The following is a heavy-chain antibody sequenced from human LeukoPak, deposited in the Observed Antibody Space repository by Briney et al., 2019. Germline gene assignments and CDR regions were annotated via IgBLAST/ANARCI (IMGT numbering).Heavy chain of an antibody. CDR2: VYYSGST. CDR1: GGSISSYY. Sequence: SETLSLTCTVSGGSISSYYWSWIRQPPGKGLEWIGYVYYSGSTNYNPSLKSRVTISVDTSKNQFSLKLSSVTAADTAVYYYARDGPARGMDVWGQGTTVTVSS. J-gene: IGHJ6*02. V-gene: IGHV4-59*01. CDR3: ARDGPARGMDV.